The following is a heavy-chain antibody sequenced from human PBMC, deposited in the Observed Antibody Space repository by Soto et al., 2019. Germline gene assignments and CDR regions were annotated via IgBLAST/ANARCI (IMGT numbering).Heavy chain of an antibody. CDR1: GGSISSGDYY. Sequence: SETLSLTCTVSGGSISSGDYYWSWIRQPPGKGLEWIGYIYYSGSTYYNPSPKSRVTISVDTSKNQFSLKLSSVTAADTAVYYCASAFFTGVTPDYYYSYGMDFWAQGTKVTVSS. V-gene: IGHV4-30-4*01. D-gene: IGHD4-4*01. CDR3: ASAFFTGVTPDYYYSYGMDF. CDR2: IYYSGST. J-gene: IGHJ6*02.